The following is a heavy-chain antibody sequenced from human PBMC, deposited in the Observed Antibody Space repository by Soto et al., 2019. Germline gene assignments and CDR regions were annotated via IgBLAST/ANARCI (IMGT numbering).Heavy chain of an antibody. V-gene: IGHV2-5*02. J-gene: IGHJ3*02. CDR3: AHTGSMTTVTKGAFDI. CDR1: GFSLSTSGVG. Sequence: QITLKESGPTLVKPTQTLTLTCTFSGFSLSTSGVGVGWIRQPPGQALEWLALIYWDDDKRYSPSLRSTLTITKDTSKNQVVLTMTHMDPVDTATYYCAHTGSMTTVTKGAFDIWGQGTMVTVSS. D-gene: IGHD4-17*01. CDR2: IYWDDDK.